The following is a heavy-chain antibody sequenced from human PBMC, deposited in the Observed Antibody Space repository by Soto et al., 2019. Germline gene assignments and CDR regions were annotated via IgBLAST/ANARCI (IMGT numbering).Heavy chain of an antibody. J-gene: IGHJ5*02. CDR3: PNGHTRDA. CDR2: ISWNSATI. CDR1: GFTFDSFA. V-gene: IGHV3-9*01. D-gene: IGHD1-26*01. Sequence: DVELVESGGGLVQPGRSLRLSCAASGFTFDSFAMQWIRQVPGKGLAWVSSISWNSATIAYADSVNGRFTIPRTNAYNDVNLHSNTLRAEDTAFYYGPNGHTRDASGEGTLVTVST.